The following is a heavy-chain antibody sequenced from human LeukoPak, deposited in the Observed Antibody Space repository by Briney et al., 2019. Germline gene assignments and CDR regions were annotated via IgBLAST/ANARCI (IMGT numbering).Heavy chain of an antibody. J-gene: IGHJ6*03. CDR3: ARAPAYYYDSSGYYYQGGYYYYYMDV. D-gene: IGHD3-22*01. CDR1: GGSISSYY. V-gene: IGHV4-59*01. CDR2: IYYSGST. Sequence: SETLSLTCTVSGGSISSYYWSWIRQPPGKGLEWIGHIYYSGSTNYNPSLKSRVTISVDTSKNQFSLKLSSVTAADTAVYYCARAPAYYYDSSGYYYQGGYYYYYMDVWGKGTTVTVSS.